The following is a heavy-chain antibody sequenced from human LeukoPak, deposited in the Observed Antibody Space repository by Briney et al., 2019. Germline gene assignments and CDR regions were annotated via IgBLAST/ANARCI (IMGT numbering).Heavy chain of an antibody. D-gene: IGHD6-19*01. Sequence: SQTLSLTCTVSGGSISSGSYYWSWIRQPAGKGLEWIGHIYTSGSTNYNPSLKSRVTISVDTSKNQFSLKLSSVTAADTAVYYCARGSSGWYRPFDYWGQGTLVTVSS. V-gene: IGHV4-61*09. J-gene: IGHJ4*02. CDR3: ARGSSGWYRPFDY. CDR2: IYTSGST. CDR1: GGSISSGSYY.